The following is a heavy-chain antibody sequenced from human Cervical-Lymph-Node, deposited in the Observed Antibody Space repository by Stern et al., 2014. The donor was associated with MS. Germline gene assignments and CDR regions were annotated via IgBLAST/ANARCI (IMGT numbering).Heavy chain of an antibody. J-gene: IGHJ4*02. V-gene: IGHV5-51*03. Sequence: VQLLQPGAELKEPGESLKISCKTSGYNFINYWIAWVRQVPGKGLEWIGIIYPGDSDIRYSPSFQGHVTMSVDKSKTTAYLQWKSLKASDTAVYYCARWSVACDYWGQGALITVSS. CDR3: ARWSVACDY. CDR2: IYPGDSDI. CDR1: GYNFINYW. D-gene: IGHD2-21*01.